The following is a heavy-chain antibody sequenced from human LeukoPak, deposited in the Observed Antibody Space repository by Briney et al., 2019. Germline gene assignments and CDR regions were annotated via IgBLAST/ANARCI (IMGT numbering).Heavy chain of an antibody. CDR1: GYTFTSYG. CDR3: ARSDGPTLAYCGGDCEHWVWFDP. V-gene: IGHV1-18*01. D-gene: IGHD2-21*02. CDR2: ISAYNGNT. J-gene: IGHJ5*02. Sequence: ASVKVSCKASGYTFTSYGISWVRQAPGQGLEWMGWISAYNGNTNYAQKLQGRVTMTTDTSTSTAYMELRSLRPDDTAVYYCARSDGPTLAYCGGDCEHWVWFDPWGQGTLVTVSS.